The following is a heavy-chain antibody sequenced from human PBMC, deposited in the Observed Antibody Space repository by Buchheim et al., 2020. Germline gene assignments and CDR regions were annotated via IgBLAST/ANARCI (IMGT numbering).Heavy chain of an antibody. D-gene: IGHD1-26*01. J-gene: IGHJ4*02. CDR3: AKSWEDGYFDY. V-gene: IGHV3-30*18. Sequence: QVQLVESGGGVVQPGRSLRLSCAASGFTFTSYGMHWVRQDPGKGLEWVAVISYDGSDKYYADSVKGRFTISRDNSKNTLSLQMNSLRAEDTAVYYCAKSWEDGYFDYWGQGTL. CDR2: ISYDGSDK. CDR1: GFTFTSYG.